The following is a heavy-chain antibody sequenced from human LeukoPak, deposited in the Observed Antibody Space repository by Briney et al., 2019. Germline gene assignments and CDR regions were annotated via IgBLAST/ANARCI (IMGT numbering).Heavy chain of an antibody. CDR1: GGSISSGDYY. J-gene: IGHJ4*02. D-gene: IGHD3-22*01. Sequence: SETLSLTCTVSGGSISSGDYYWSWIRQPPGKGLEWIGYIYYSGSTYYNPSLKSRVTISVDTSKNQFSLKLSSVTAADTAVYYCARGGYYDSSGYGYWGQGTLVTVSS. CDR3: ARGGYYDSSGYGY. CDR2: IYYSGST. V-gene: IGHV4-30-4*01.